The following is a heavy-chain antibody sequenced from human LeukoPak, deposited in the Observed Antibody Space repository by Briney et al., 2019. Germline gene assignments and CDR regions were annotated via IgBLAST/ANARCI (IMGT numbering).Heavy chain of an antibody. V-gene: IGHV3-13*01. D-gene: IGHD1-26*01. Sequence: TGGSLRLSCVASGFTFSSYDMHWVRQGTGKGLEWVSAIGVRGDTYYPGSVKGRFTISRDNSKKTLYLEVFSLRADDTAVYYCAKSGSYERWFDPWGQGTLVTVSS. CDR3: AKSGSYERWFDP. CDR2: IGVRGDT. J-gene: IGHJ5*02. CDR1: GFTFSSYD.